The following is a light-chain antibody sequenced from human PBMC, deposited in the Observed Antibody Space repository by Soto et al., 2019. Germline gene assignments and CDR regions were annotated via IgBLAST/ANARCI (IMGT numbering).Light chain of an antibody. J-gene: IGLJ2*01. V-gene: IGLV1-40*01. Sequence: QSVLTQPPSVSGAPGQRVTISCTGSSSNIGAGYNVHWYQQLPGTAPKLLICGDIDRPSGVPDRFSGSKSGTSASLAITGLQAEDEADYYCQSYDSSLRGVLFGGGTKVTVL. CDR3: QSYDSSLRGVL. CDR1: SSNIGAGYN. CDR2: GDI.